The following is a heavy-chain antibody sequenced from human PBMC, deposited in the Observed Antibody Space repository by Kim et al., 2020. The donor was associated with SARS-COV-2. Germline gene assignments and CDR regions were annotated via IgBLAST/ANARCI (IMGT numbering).Heavy chain of an antibody. CDR1: GFTIDTYW. D-gene: IGHD1-1*01. CDR2: IKNDSNHK. V-gene: IGHV3-7*01. Sequence: GGSLRLSCAASGFTIDTYWMFWVRQAPGKGPEWVGRIKNDSNHKASLDSITGRGRLSISKDRNKGFLYLHRMSLKNAAISYYYSDPHTTAFDLCGSGT. J-gene: IGHJ3*01. CDR3: DPHTTAFDL.